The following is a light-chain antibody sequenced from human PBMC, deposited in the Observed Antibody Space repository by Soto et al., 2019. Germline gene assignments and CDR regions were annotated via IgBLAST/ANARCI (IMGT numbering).Light chain of an antibody. CDR2: QHS. J-gene: IGLJ2*01. CDR3: QAWDSSTANVV. Sequence: YELTQPPSVSVSPGQTANITCSGDKLGDKYACWYQQRPGQSPVLVIYQHSKRPSGIPERFSGSNSGNTATLTISGTQAMDEADYYCQAWDSSTANVVFGGGTKLTVL. CDR1: KLGDKY. V-gene: IGLV3-1*01.